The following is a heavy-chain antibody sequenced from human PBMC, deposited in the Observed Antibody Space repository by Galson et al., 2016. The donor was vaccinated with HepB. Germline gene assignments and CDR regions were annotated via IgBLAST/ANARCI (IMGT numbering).Heavy chain of an antibody. CDR2: IANDGRDK. Sequence: SLRLSCAASGFTFRNFALHWVRQAPGKGLEWVAVIANDGRDKRFAESVKGRFSISRDNFQNTVDLQMSSLRTEDTAVYYCAKDFTVGAADYVFDSWGQGTLVTVSP. CDR3: AKDFTVGAADYVFDS. J-gene: IGHJ4*02. V-gene: IGHV3-30*18. CDR1: GFTFRNFA. D-gene: IGHD1-26*01.